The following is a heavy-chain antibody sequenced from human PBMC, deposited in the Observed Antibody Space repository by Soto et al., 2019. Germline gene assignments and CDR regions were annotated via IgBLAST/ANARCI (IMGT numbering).Heavy chain of an antibody. Sequence: SETLSLTCTVSGGSISSSSYYWGWIRQPPGKGLEWIGSIYYSGSTYYNPSLKSRVTISVDTSKNQFSLKLSSVTAADTAVYYCASFIWFGARFAGGYYYMDVWGKGTTVTVSS. CDR2: IYYSGST. CDR1: GGSISSSSYY. CDR3: ASFIWFGARFAGGYYYMDV. V-gene: IGHV4-39*01. D-gene: IGHD3-10*01. J-gene: IGHJ6*03.